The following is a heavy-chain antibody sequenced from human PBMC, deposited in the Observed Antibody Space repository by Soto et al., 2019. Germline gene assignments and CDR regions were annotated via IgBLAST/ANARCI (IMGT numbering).Heavy chain of an antibody. J-gene: IGHJ4*02. CDR1: GFIFNNYA. CDR3: TRGDCWSGPDY. Sequence: PGGSLRLSCAASGFIFNNYAMSWVRQTPGQGLEWVSGIRGAGGGTNYTDSVKGRFIISRDNSKKTLYLHMSSLRAEDTGVYYCTRGDCWSGPDYWGQGALVTVSS. V-gene: IGHV3-23*01. CDR2: IRGAGGGT. D-gene: IGHD3-3*01.